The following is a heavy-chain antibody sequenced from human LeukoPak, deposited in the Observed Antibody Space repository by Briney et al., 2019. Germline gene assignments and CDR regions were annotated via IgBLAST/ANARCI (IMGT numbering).Heavy chain of an antibody. CDR2: ISSSSSTI. D-gene: IGHD3-3*01. CDR3: ATPLGVATSP. CDR1: GLTLSSFW. J-gene: IGHJ5*02. Sequence: PGGSLRLSCAASGLTLSSFWMHWVRQAPGKGLEWVSYISSSSSTIYYADSVKGRFTISRDNAKNSLYLQMNSLRAEDTAVYYCATPLGVATSPWGQGTLVTVSS. V-gene: IGHV3-48*04.